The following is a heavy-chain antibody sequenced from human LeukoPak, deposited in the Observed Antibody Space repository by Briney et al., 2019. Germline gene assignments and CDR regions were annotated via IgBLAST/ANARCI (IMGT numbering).Heavy chain of an antibody. CDR2: INPNSGDT. V-gene: IGHV1-2*06. CDR1: GYTFTGYH. Sequence: ASVKVSCKASGYTFTGYHMHWVRQASGQGLEWMGRINPNSGDTNYAQKFQGRVTMTRDTSISTAYMELSRLRSDDTAVYYCARDYCSSTSCLFDCWGQRTLVTVST. J-gene: IGHJ4*02. CDR3: ARDYCSSTSCLFDC. D-gene: IGHD2-2*01.